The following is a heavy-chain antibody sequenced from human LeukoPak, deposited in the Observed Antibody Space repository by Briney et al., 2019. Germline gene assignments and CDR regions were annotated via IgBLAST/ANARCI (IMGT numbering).Heavy chain of an antibody. CDR1: GYTFAAYY. CDR2: INPNSGGK. V-gene: IGHV1-2*02. J-gene: IGHJ4*02. D-gene: IGHD3-22*01. CDR3: ARDYYDSSGYGSFDY. Sequence: ASVKVSCKTSGYTFAAYYMHWVRQAPGQGPEGMGWINPNSGGKNYAQKFQSRVTMTRDTSISTAYMELSRLRPDDTAVFYCARDYYDSSGYGSFDYWGQGTLVTVSS.